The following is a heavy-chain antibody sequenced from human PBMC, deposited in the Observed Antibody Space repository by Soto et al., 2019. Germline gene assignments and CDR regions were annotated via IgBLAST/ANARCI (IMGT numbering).Heavy chain of an antibody. V-gene: IGHV4-4*02. J-gene: IGHJ4*02. Sequence: AETLSLTXAVSGGSISGSNWWSLVRQPRGKGLEWIGEIYHSGSTTYNPSLKSRVTISVDKSKNQFSLKLVSVTAADTAVYYCARLQYYYTSGSSLYYFDYWGQGALVTVSS. CDR2: IYHSGST. D-gene: IGHD3-10*01. CDR1: GGSISGSNW. CDR3: ARLQYYYTSGSSLYYFDY.